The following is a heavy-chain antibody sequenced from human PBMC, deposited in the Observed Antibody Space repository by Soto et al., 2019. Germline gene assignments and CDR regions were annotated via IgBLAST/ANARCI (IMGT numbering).Heavy chain of an antibody. D-gene: IGHD3-10*01. Sequence: ESGGGLVQPGGSLRLSCAASGFTFSDHYMDWVRQAPGKGLEWVGRTRNKANSYTTEYAASVKGRFTISRDDSKNSLYLQMNSLKTEDTAVYYCARPTYYDAFDIWGQGTMVTVSS. J-gene: IGHJ3*02. V-gene: IGHV3-72*01. CDR2: TRNKANSYTT. CDR3: ARPTYYDAFDI. CDR1: GFTFSDHY.